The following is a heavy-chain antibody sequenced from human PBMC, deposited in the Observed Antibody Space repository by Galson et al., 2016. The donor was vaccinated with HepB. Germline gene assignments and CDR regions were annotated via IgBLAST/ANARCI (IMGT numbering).Heavy chain of an antibody. Sequence: SLRLSCAASGFTFSSYYMHWVRQAPGKGLVWVSRISRDESSTSYADYVKGRITISRDNAKNTLYLQMNSLRAEDTAVYYCARDPSYYSGMDVWGQGTTVTVSS. J-gene: IGHJ6*02. V-gene: IGHV3-74*01. CDR1: GFTFSSYY. CDR2: ISRDESST. CDR3: ARDPSYYSGMDV.